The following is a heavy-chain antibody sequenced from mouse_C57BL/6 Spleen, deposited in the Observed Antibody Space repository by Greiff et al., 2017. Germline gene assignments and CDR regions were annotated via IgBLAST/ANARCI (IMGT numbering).Heavy chain of an antibody. V-gene: IGHV1-9*01. D-gene: IGHD6-2*01. J-gene: IGHJ2*01. CDR1: GYTFTGYW. CDR2: ILPGSGST. Sequence: QVQLQQSGAELMKPGASVKLSCKATGYTFTGYWIEWVKQRPGHGLEWIGEILPGSGSTNSNEKFKGKATFTADTSSNTAYMQLSSLTTEDSSIYYCARLSLEYYFDYWGQGTTLTVSS. CDR3: ARLSLEYYFDY.